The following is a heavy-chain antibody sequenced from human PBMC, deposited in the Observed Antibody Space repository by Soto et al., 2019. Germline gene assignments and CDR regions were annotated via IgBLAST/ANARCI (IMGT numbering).Heavy chain of an antibody. CDR3: ARTYSRHYYYMDV. V-gene: IGHV4-30-2*01. J-gene: IGHJ6*03. Sequence: PSETLSLTCAVSGGSISSGGYSWSWIRQPPGKGLEWIGYIYHSGSTYYNPSLKSRVTISVDRSKNQFSLKLSSVTAADTAVYYCARTYSRHYYYMDVWGKGTTVTVSS. CDR2: IYHSGST. D-gene: IGHD4-4*01. CDR1: GGSISSGGYS.